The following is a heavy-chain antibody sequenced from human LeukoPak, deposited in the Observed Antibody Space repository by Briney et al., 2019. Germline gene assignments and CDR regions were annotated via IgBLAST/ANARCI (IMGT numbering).Heavy chain of an antibody. D-gene: IGHD3-10*01. CDR2: IYYSGST. V-gene: IGHV4-59*01. Sequence: SETLSLTCTVSGGSISSYYWSWIRQPPGKGLEWIGYIYYSGSTNYNPSLKSRVTISVDTSKNQFSLKLSSVTAADTAVYYCARDRGLRGYFDLWGRGTLVTVSS. CDR1: GGSISSYY. CDR3: ARDRGLRGYFDL. J-gene: IGHJ2*01.